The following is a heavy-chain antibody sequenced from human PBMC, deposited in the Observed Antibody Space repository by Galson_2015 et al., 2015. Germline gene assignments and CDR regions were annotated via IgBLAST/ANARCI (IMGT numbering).Heavy chain of an antibody. CDR3: AKGSCSSTSCSRFDS. J-gene: IGHJ4*02. CDR1: GFTFNTYA. D-gene: IGHD2-2*01. Sequence: SLRLSCAASGFTFNTYAMSWVRQAPGKGLEWVSGISGSGVITYYADSVKGRFTVSRDNSKNTLYLQMNSLRAEDTAVYYCAKGSCSSTSCSRFDSWGQGTLVTVSS. CDR2: ISGSGVIT. V-gene: IGHV3-23*01.